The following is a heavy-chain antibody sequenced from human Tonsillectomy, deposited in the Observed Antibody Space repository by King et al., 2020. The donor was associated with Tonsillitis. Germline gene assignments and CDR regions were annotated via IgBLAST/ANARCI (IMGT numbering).Heavy chain of an antibody. CDR1: GFTFSSYG. J-gene: IGHJ6*02. Sequence: VQLVESGGGVVQPGRSLRLSCVASGFTFSSYGMHWVRQAPGKGLEWVSVISYDGSNKYYADSVKGRFTISRDNSKNTLYLQMNSLRAEDTAVYYCAKDRGDVDPGSYGMDVWGQGTTVTVSS. V-gene: IGHV3-30*18. CDR3: AKDRGDVDPGSYGMDV. D-gene: IGHD5-18*01. CDR2: ISYDGSNK.